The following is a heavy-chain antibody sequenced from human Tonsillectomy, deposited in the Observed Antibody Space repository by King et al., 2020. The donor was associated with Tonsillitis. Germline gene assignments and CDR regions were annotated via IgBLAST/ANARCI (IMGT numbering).Heavy chain of an antibody. CDR2: ISSSSGYI. Sequence: VQLVESGGGLVKPGGSLRLSCAASGFTFSSYSMNWVRRAPGKGLEWVSSISSSSGYIYYADSVKGRFSSSRDNAKNSLCLQMNSLRAEDTAVYYCARGHSGSYQRGDAFDIWGQGTMVTVSS. V-gene: IGHV3-21*01. CDR3: ARGHSGSYQRGDAFDI. J-gene: IGHJ3*02. D-gene: IGHD1-26*01. CDR1: GFTFSSYS.